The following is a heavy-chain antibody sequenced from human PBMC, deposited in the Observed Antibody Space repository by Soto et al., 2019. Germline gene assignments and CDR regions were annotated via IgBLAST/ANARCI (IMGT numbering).Heavy chain of an antibody. Sequence: QVQLVESGGGVVQPGRSLRLSCAASGFTFRTYGMHWVRQAPGKGLEWLAVISYDGRTIYHADSVKGRFSISRDNSKNTLYLQMNSLRVEDTAVYFCAKEETTMTTFSEHYYGLDVWGQGTTVTVSS. V-gene: IGHV3-30*18. CDR2: ISYDGRTI. CDR1: GFTFRTYG. CDR3: AKEETTMTTFSEHYYGLDV. J-gene: IGHJ6*02. D-gene: IGHD4-17*01.